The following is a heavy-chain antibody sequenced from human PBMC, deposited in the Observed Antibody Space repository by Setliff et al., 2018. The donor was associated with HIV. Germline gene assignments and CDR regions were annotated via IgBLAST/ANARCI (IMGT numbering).Heavy chain of an antibody. J-gene: IGHJ4*02. V-gene: IGHV4-61*03. CDR2: IYYSGST. Sequence: PSETLSLTCTVSGDSVSSRSYYWSWIRQPPGKGLEWIGYIYYSGSTNYNPALKSRVTISVETSKNHVSLKLRSVTAADTAVYYCAQLGMVDYFDYWGQGTLVTVSS. CDR1: GDSVSSRSYY. D-gene: IGHD1-1*01. CDR3: AQLGMVDYFDY.